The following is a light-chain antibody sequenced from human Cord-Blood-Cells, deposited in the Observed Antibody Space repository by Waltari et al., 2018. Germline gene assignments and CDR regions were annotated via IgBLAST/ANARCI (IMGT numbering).Light chain of an antibody. J-gene: IGLJ2*01. V-gene: IGLV1-44*01. CDR2: SNN. CDR3: AAWDDSLNGVV. CDR1: RSILGTNT. Sequence: QSVLTQPPSASGPPRQRVTLACSGSRSILGTNTVTSYQHLPGPAPKLLLYSNNQRPSGVPDRFSGSKSGTSASLAISGLQSEDEADYYCAAWDDSLNGVVFGGGTKLTVL.